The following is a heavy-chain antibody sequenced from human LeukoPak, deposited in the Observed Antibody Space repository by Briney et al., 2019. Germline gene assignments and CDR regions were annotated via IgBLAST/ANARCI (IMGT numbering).Heavy chain of an antibody. CDR3: AKGRWFGELEAYYFDY. CDR2: ISSSGSTI. D-gene: IGHD3-10*01. Sequence: GGSLRLSCAASGFTFSDYYMSWIRQAPGKGLEWVSYISSSGSTIYYADSVKGRFTISRDNAKNSLYLQMSSLRAEDTAVYYCAKGRWFGELEAYYFDYWGQGTLVTVSS. J-gene: IGHJ4*02. V-gene: IGHV3-11*04. CDR1: GFTFSDYY.